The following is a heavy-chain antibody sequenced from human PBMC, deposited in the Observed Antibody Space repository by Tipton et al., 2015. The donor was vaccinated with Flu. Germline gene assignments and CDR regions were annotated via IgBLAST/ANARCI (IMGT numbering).Heavy chain of an antibody. CDR1: GFTFSNYA. CDR3: AKDANWAFDY. Sequence: SLRLSCAASGFTFSNYAMRWVRQAPGKGLQWVSTISGSGGSAYFADSVKGHFTISRDDSKNTLYLQMNSLTAEDTAVYYCAKDANWAFDYWGQGTLVTVSS. CDR2: ISGSGGSA. V-gene: IGHV3-23*01. J-gene: IGHJ4*02. D-gene: IGHD1-1*01.